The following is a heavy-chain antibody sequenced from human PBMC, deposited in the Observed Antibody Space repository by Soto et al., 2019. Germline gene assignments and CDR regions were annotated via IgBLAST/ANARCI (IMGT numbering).Heavy chain of an antibody. CDR1: GGSISSSNW. D-gene: IGHD5-12*01. V-gene: IGHV4-4*02. J-gene: IGHJ3*02. CDR2: IYHSGST. Sequence: SETLSLTCAVSGGSISSSNWWSWVRQPPGKGLEWIGEIYHSGSTNYNPSLKSRVTISVDTSKNQFSLKLSSVTAADTAVYYCARHYKRSIVAPGGWAFDIWGQGTMVTVSS. CDR3: ARHYKRSIVAPGGWAFDI.